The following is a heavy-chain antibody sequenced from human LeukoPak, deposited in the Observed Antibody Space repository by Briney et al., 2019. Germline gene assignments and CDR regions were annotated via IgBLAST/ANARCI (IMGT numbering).Heavy chain of an antibody. CDR1: GGSISSYY. D-gene: IGHD4-17*01. Sequence: SETLSLTCTVSGGSISSYYWSWIRRPAGKGLEWIGRIYTSGSTNYNPSLKSRVTMSVDTSKNQFSLKLSSVTAADTAVYYCARVERDRLRPSYFDLWGRGTLVTVSS. V-gene: IGHV4-4*07. CDR3: ARVERDRLRPSYFDL. CDR2: IYTSGST. J-gene: IGHJ2*01.